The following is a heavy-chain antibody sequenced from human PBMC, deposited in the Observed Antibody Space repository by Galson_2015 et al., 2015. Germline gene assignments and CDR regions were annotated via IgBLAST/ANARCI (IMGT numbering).Heavy chain of an antibody. Sequence: SLRLSCAASGFTFGDYAMSWFRQAPGKGLEWVGFIRSNAYGGTTEYAASVKGRFTISRDDSKSIAYLQMNSLKTEDTAVYYCTRDLGSSYDILTAYYYYYGMDVWGQGTTVTVSS. CDR2: IRSNAYGGTT. V-gene: IGHV3-49*03. CDR1: GFTFGDYA. J-gene: IGHJ6*02. D-gene: IGHD3-9*01. CDR3: TRDLGSSYDILTAYYYYYGMDV.